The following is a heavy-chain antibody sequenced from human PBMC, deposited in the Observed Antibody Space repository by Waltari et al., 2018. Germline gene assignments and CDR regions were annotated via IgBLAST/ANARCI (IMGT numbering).Heavy chain of an antibody. Sequence: QVQLVQSGAEVKKPGSSVKVSCKASGGTFSSYAISWGRQAPGQGLEWMGGIIPIFGTANYAQKFQGRVTITADESTSTAYMELSSLRSEDTAVYYCAREDSSYDSSGYYSTDAFDIWGQGTMVTVSS. CDR3: AREDSSYDSSGYYSTDAFDI. D-gene: IGHD3-22*01. CDR1: GGTFSSYA. V-gene: IGHV1-69*01. J-gene: IGHJ3*02. CDR2: IIPIFGTA.